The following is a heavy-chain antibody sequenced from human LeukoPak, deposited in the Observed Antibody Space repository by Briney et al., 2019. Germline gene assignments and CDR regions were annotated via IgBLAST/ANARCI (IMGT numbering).Heavy chain of an antibody. D-gene: IGHD3-22*01. J-gene: IGHJ4*02. V-gene: IGHV4-38-2*02. CDR2: INHSRST. Sequence: SETLSLTCTVSGYSISSGYYWSWIRQPPGKGLEWIGEINHSRSTNYNPSLKSRVTISVDTSKNQFSLKLSSVTAADTAVYYCARHEVYYGFDYWGQGTLVTVSS. CDR3: ARHEVYYGFDY. CDR1: GYSISSGYY.